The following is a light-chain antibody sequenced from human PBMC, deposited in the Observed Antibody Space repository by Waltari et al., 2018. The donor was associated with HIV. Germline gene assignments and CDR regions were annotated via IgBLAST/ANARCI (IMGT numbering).Light chain of an antibody. CDR2: EVT. V-gene: IGLV2-14*01. J-gene: IGLJ1*01. Sequence: QSALTQPASVSGSPGQSITISCTGTTSDVGGYQYVSWYQQHPAKAPKLIIYEVTNRPSGVSFRFSGSKSGNTASLTISGLQAEDEADYFCTSYTSRNTRVFGTGTKVTVL. CDR1: TSDVGGYQY. CDR3: TSYTSRNTRV.